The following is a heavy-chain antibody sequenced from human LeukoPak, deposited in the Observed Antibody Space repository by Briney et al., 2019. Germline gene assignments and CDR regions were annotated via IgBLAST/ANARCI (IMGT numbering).Heavy chain of an antibody. J-gene: IGHJ4*02. CDR2: IYHSGST. V-gene: IGHV4-38-2*02. CDR1: GYSISSGYY. D-gene: IGHD1-26*01. Sequence: SETLSLTCTVSGYSISSGYYWGWIRQPPGKGLEWIGSIYHSGSTYYNPSLKSRVTISVDTSKNQFSLKLSSVTAADTAVYYCARIIVGATMVDYWGQGTLVTVSS. CDR3: ARIIVGATMVDY.